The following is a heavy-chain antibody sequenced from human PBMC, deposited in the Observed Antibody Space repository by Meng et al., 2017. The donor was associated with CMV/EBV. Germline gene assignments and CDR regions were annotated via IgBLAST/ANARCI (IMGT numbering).Heavy chain of an antibody. Sequence: SGFTCRIYSLSWVRQAPGKGLECVSAISCSGGRTYYADSVKGRFTISRDNSKNTLYLQMNSLRAEDTAVYYCAKDVSSGYYHPYFDYWGQGTLVTVSS. D-gene: IGHD3-22*01. CDR2: ISCSGGRT. CDR3: AKDVSSGYYHPYFDY. J-gene: IGHJ4*02. CDR1: GFTCRIYS. V-gene: IGHV3-23*01.